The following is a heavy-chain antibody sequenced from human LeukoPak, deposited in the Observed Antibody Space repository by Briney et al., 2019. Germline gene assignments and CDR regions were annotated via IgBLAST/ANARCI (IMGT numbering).Heavy chain of an antibody. CDR1: GYTLTELS. J-gene: IGHJ3*02. CDR3: ATNIVVVPAARNDAFDI. V-gene: IGHV1-24*01. D-gene: IGHD2-2*01. Sequence: ASVKVSCKASGYTLTELSMHWVRQAPGKGLEWMGGFDPEDGETIYAQKFQGRVTMTEDTSTDTAYMELSSLRSEDTAVYYCATNIVVVPAARNDAFDIWGQGTMVTVSS. CDR2: FDPEDGET.